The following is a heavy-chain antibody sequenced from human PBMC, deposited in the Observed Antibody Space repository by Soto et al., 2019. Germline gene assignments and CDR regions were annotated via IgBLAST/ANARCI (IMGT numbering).Heavy chain of an antibody. CDR2: ISCDGGNK. D-gene: IGHD2-15*01. Sequence: QVQLVESGGGVVQPGRSLRLSCAASGFTFSSYGMHWVRQAPGKGLEWVAVISCDGGNKYYADSVKGRFTISRDNSKNTLYLQMNSLRAEDTAVYYCAKETYSGPLDYWGQGTLVTVSS. CDR1: GFTFSSYG. J-gene: IGHJ4*02. V-gene: IGHV3-30*18. CDR3: AKETYSGPLDY.